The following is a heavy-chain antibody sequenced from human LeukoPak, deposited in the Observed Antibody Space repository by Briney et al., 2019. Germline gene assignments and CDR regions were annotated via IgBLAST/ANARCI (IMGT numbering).Heavy chain of an antibody. J-gene: IGHJ4*02. CDR3: ARDGFLGPVTAYLDY. CDR1: GFTFSSCA. CDR2: VISDGSST. D-gene: IGHD2-21*02. V-gene: IGHV3-74*01. Sequence: LPGGSLRLSCATSGFTFSSCAMHLVRPPPGKGLVWVSRVISDGSSTSYADSVKGRFPISRDNARNTLYLQMNTLRAEDTAVYYCARDGFLGPVTAYLDYWGQGTPVTVSS.